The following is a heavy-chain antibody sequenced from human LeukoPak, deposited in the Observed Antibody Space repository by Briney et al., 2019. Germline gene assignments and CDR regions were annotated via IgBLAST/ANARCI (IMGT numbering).Heavy chain of an antibody. CDR3: ARAADYDILTGYYNGLDY. V-gene: IGHV1-24*01. CDR2: FDLEEGET. D-gene: IGHD3-9*01. J-gene: IGHJ4*02. Sequence: ASVKVSRKVSGYTLTELSMHWLRQAPGQGLEWVGGFDLEEGETIYAQKFQGRVTMTEDTSTDTAYMELSSLRAEDTAVYYCARAADYDILTGYYNGLDYWGQGTLVTVSS. CDR1: GYTLTELS.